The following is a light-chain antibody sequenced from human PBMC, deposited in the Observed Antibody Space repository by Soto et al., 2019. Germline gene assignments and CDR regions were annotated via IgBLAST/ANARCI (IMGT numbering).Light chain of an antibody. CDR2: GNS. Sequence: VLTQPPSVSGAPGQRVTISCTGSSSNIGAGYDVHWYQQLPGTAPKLLIYGNSNRPSGVPDRFSGSKSGTSASLAITGLQAEDEADYYCQSYDSSLSGSKFGGGTKLTVL. CDR3: QSYDSSLSGSK. V-gene: IGLV1-40*01. CDR1: SSNIGAGYD. J-gene: IGLJ2*01.